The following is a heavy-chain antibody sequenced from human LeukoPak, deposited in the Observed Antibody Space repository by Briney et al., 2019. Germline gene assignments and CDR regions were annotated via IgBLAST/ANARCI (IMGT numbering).Heavy chain of an antibody. D-gene: IGHD6-13*01. CDR1: GFTFSSYG. V-gene: IGHV3-30*03. Sequence: PGRSLRLSCAASGFTFSSYGMHWVRQAPGKGLEWVAVISYDGSNKYYADSVKGRFTISRDNSKNTLYLQMNSLRAEDTAVYYCARGMGAPDYWGQGTLVTVSS. CDR2: ISYDGSNK. CDR3: ARGMGAPDY. J-gene: IGHJ4*02.